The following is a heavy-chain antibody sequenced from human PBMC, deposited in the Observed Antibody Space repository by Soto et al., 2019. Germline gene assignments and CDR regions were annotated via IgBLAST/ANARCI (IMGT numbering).Heavy chain of an antibody. CDR3: ARDLRVRTYYYGSGSRERYYYYGMDV. CDR2: IKQDGSEK. J-gene: IGHJ6*02. V-gene: IGHV3-7*03. CDR1: GFTFSSYW. Sequence: QAGGSLRLSCAASGFTFSSYWMSWVRQAPGKGLEWVANIKQDGSEKYYVDSVKGRFTISRDNAKNSLYLQMNSLRAEDTAVYYCARDLRVRTYYYGSGSRERYYYYGMDVWGQGTTVTVSS. D-gene: IGHD3-10*01.